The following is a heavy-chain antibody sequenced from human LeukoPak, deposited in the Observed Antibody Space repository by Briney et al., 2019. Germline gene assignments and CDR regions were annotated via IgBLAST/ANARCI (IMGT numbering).Heavy chain of an antibody. J-gene: IGHJ4*02. CDR1: GYTFTSCG. CDR2: ISAYNGNT. Sequence: ASVKVSCKASGYTFTSCGISWVRQAPGQGLEWMGWISAYNGNTNYAQKLQGRVTMTTDTSTSTAYMELRSLRSDDTAVYYCARTGDSSGWSYFDYWGQGTLVTVSS. CDR3: ARTGDSSGWSYFDY. V-gene: IGHV1-18*01. D-gene: IGHD6-19*01.